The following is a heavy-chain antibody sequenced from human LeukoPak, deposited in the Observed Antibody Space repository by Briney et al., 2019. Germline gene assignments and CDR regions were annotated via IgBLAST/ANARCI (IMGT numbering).Heavy chain of an antibody. V-gene: IGHV4-34*01. CDR1: GESFNRYY. J-gene: IGHJ4*03. Sequence: PSETLSLTCAVYGESFNRYYWSWIRQSPGKGLEWIAEIDHRGDTNYNPSVKGRVIISIDTSKNQFSLKVESVTATDTAVYYCARGPTISGTGYFDYWGQGTLVTVSS. CDR2: IDHRGDT. CDR3: ARGPTISGTGYFDY. D-gene: IGHD1-7*01.